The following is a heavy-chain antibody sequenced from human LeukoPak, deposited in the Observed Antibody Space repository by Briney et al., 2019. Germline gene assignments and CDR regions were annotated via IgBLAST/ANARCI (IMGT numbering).Heavy chain of an antibody. Sequence: GGSLRPSCVASGFTFSSYAMSWVRQAPGKGLEWVSAISGSGGSTYYADSVKGRFTISRDSSKNTLYLQMNSLRAEDTAVYYCAGKYCSSTSCYYYYYYMDVWGKGTTVTVSS. CDR2: ISGSGGST. J-gene: IGHJ6*03. V-gene: IGHV3-23*01. CDR3: AGKYCSSTSCYYYYYYMDV. CDR1: GFTFSSYA. D-gene: IGHD2-2*01.